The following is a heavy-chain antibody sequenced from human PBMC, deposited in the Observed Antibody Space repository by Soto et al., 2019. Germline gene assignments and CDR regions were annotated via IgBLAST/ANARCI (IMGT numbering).Heavy chain of an antibody. D-gene: IGHD5-12*01. CDR2: ISGGGGST. CDR1: GFTFSSFA. V-gene: IGHV3-23*01. CDR3: AKHSVVLDIVAPVDY. Sequence: QPGGSLRLSCAASGFTFSSFAMSWVRQAPGKGLEWVSTISGGGGSTYSAGSVKGRLTVPRDNSKNTLYLQMNSLRAEDTAVYYCAKHSVVLDIVAPVDYWGQGTLVTVSS. J-gene: IGHJ4*02.